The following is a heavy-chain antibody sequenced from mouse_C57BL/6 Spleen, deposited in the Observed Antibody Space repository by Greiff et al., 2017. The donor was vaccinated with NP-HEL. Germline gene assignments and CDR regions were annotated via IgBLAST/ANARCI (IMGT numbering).Heavy chain of an antibody. V-gene: IGHV3-6*01. CDR1: GYSITSGYY. J-gene: IGHJ3*01. CDR2: ISYDGSN. Sequence: EVKLQESGPGLVKPSQSLSLTCSVTGYSITSGYYWNWIRQFPGNKLEWMGYISYDGSNNYNPSLKNRISITRETSKNQFFLKLNSVTTEDTATYYCARGDYSNGFAYWGQGTLVTVSA. D-gene: IGHD2-5*01. CDR3: ARGDYSNGFAY.